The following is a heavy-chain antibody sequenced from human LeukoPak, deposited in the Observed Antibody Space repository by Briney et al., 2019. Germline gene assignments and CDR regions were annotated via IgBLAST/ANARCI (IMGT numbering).Heavy chain of an antibody. J-gene: IGHJ4*02. V-gene: IGHV3-11*04. CDR3: ARGEDYFDY. CDR2: ISSSGSTI. CDR1: GFTFSNAW. Sequence: KTGGSLRLSCAASGFTFSNAWMSWVRQAPGKGLEWVSYISSSGSTIYYADSVKGRFTTSRDNAKNSLYLQMNSLRAEDTAVYYCARGEDYFDYWGQGTLVTVSS.